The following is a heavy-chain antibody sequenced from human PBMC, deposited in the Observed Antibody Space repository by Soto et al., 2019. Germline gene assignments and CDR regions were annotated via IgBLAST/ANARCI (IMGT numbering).Heavy chain of an antibody. V-gene: IGHV3-30-3*01. CDR3: AREDGYNYYHYCGVDV. Sequence: QVQLVESGGGVVQPGRSLRLSCAASGFTFSSYAMHWVRQAPGKGLEWVAVLSYDGSNEYYADSVKGRFTISRDNSKNTLYLQMNSLRDEDTAVYYCAREDGYNYYHYCGVDVWGQGTTVTVSS. CDR2: LSYDGSNE. D-gene: IGHD5-12*01. CDR1: GFTFSSYA. J-gene: IGHJ6*02.